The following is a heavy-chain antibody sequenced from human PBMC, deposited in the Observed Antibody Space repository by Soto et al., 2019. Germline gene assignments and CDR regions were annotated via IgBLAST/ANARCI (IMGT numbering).Heavy chain of an antibody. CDR3: AKDMGKWLVPVLDY. D-gene: IGHD6-19*01. Sequence: EVQLVESGGGLVQPGRSLRLSCAASGFTFDDYAMHWVRQAPGKGLEWVSGISWNSGSIGYADSVKGRFTISRDNAKNSLYMQMNSLRAEDTALYYCAKDMGKWLVPVLDYWGQGTLVTVSS. V-gene: IGHV3-9*01. J-gene: IGHJ4*02. CDR2: ISWNSGSI. CDR1: GFTFDDYA.